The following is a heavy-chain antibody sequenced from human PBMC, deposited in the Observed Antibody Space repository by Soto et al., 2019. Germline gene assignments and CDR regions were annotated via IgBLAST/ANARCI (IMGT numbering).Heavy chain of an antibody. D-gene: IGHD6-6*01. Sequence: PGVSLRLSCAAFGCTFSSYATSRVRQAPGKGLEWVSAISGSGGSTYYADSVKGRFTISRDNSKNTLYLQMNSLRAEDTAVYYCAKEGPYSSSLRNWLDTWGQGTLVTVSS. CDR3: AKEGPYSSSLRNWLDT. CDR2: ISGSGGST. CDR1: GCTFSSYA. V-gene: IGHV3-23*01. J-gene: IGHJ5*02.